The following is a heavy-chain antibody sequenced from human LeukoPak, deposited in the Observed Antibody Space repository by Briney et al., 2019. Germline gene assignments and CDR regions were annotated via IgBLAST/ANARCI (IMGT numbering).Heavy chain of an antibody. J-gene: IGHJ3*02. CDR2: IYPGDSDI. D-gene: IGHD5-24*01. Sequence: GESLKISCKGSGYSFSDYWIGWVRQMPGKGLEWMGIIYPGDSDIRYSPSFQGQVTISADKSSSTAFLQWSSLKASDTAMYYCARSVEMARFDAFDIWGQGTMVTVSS. CDR3: ARSVEMARFDAFDI. V-gene: IGHV5-51*01. CDR1: GYSFSDYW.